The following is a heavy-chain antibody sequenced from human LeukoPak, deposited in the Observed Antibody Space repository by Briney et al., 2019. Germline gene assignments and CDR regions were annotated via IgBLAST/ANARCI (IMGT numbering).Heavy chain of an antibody. D-gene: IGHD3-10*01. J-gene: IGHJ5*02. CDR3: ARATMVRGVSWIDP. V-gene: IGHV4-34*01. CDR2: INHSGST. Sequence: SETLSLTCALYGGSFSGYYWSWIRQPPGKGLEWIGEINHSGSTNYNPSLKSRVTISVDTSKNQFSLKLSSVTAADTAVYYCARATMVRGVSWIDPWGQGTLVTVSS. CDR1: GGSFSGYY.